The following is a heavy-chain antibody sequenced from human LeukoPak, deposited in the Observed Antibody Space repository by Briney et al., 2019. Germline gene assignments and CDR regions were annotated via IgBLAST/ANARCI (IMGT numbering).Heavy chain of an antibody. J-gene: IGHJ4*02. CDR3: ARGGFGSGSYSDY. V-gene: IGHV1-2*06. CDR1: GYTFTGYY. D-gene: IGHD3-10*01. Sequence: ASVKVSCKASGYTFTGYYMHWVRQAPGQGLEWMGRINPNSGGTNYAQKFQGRVTMTRDTSISTAYMELSRLRSDDTAVYYCARGGFGSGSYSDYWGQGTLVTVSS. CDR2: INPNSGGT.